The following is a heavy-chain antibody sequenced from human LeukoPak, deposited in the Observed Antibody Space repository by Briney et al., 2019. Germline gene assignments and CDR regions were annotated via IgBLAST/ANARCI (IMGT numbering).Heavy chain of an antibody. CDR2: INTNTGNP. D-gene: IGHD2-15*01. CDR1: GYTFTSYA. Sequence: ASVKVSCKASGYTFTSYAMNWVRQAPGQGLEWMGWINTNTGNPTYALGFTGRFVFSLDTSVSTAYLQISSLKAEDTAVYYCASYSYCSGGSCYSSTHEYYYYGMDVWGQGTTVTVSS. V-gene: IGHV7-4-1*02. J-gene: IGHJ6*02. CDR3: ASYSYCSGGSCYSSTHEYYYYGMDV.